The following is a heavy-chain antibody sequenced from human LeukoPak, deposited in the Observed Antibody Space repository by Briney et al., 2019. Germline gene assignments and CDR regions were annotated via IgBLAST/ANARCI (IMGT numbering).Heavy chain of an antibody. D-gene: IGHD3-10*01. J-gene: IGHJ6*03. CDR3: ASYGSGSYGNYMDV. CDR1: GFTFDDYA. V-gene: IGHV3-43*02. Sequence: GGSLRLSCAASGFTFDDYAMHWVRQAPGKGLEWVSLISGDGGSTYYADSVKGRFTISRDNSENSLYLQMNSLRTEDTALYYCASYGSGSYGNYMDVWGKGATVTVSS. CDR2: ISGDGGST.